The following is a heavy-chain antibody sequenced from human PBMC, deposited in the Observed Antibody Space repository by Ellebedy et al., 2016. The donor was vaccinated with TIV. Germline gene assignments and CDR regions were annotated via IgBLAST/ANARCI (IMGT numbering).Heavy chain of an antibody. CDR1: GFSFSTYS. CDR3: EGDVYSHDLK. V-gene: IGHV3-21*01. CDR2: ISRSGTSI. D-gene: IGHD5-18*01. Sequence: PWGSLRLSCAASGFSFSTYSMNWVRQAPGKGLEWVSSISRSGTSIYYADSVKGRFTISRDNAKNSLYLQMNSLRAADTAVYYCEGDVYSHDLKWGQGTLVTVSS. J-gene: IGHJ4*02.